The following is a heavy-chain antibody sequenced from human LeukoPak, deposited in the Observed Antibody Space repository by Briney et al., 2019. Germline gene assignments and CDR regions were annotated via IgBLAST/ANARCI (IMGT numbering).Heavy chain of an antibody. CDR2: IYYSGST. CDR1: GGSISSYY. J-gene: IGHJ5*02. V-gene: IGHV4-59*01. CDR3: ARDLDFDP. Sequence: SETLSLTCTVSGGSISSYYWSWIRQPPGKGLEWIGYIYYSGSTNYNPSLKSRVTISVDTSKNQFSLKLSSVTAADTAVYYCARDLDFDPWGQGTLVTVSS.